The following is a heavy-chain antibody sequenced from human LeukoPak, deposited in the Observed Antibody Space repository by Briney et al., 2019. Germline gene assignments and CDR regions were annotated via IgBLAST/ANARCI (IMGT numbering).Heavy chain of an antibody. CDR2: IRYDGSNK. Sequence: PGGSLRLSCEASGFTFSSYGMHWVRQAPGKGLEWVAFIRYDGSNKYYADSVKGRFTISRDNSKNTLYLQMNSLRAEDTAVYYCASGSYSSGWYPGAEYFQHWGQGTLVTVSS. CDR1: GFTFSSYG. CDR3: ASGSYSSGWYPGAEYFQH. V-gene: IGHV3-30*02. D-gene: IGHD6-19*01. J-gene: IGHJ1*01.